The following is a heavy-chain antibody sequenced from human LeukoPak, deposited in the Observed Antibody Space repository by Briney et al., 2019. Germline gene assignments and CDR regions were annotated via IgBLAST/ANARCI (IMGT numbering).Heavy chain of an antibody. CDR2: IHHSGST. CDR1: GGSISSGGYY. V-gene: IGHV4-31*03. Sequence: SETLSLTCTVSGGSISSGGYYWSWIRQHPGKGLEWIGYIHHSGSTYYNPSLKSRLIISLDTSKNQFSLKLNSVTAADTAVYYCAREGSGSSDWGQGTLVTVSS. D-gene: IGHD1-26*01. J-gene: IGHJ4*02. CDR3: AREGSGSSD.